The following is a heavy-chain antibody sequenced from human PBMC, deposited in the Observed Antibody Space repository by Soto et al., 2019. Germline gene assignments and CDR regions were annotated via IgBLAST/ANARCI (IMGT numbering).Heavy chain of an antibody. Sequence: SETLSLTCTVSGGSISSYYWSWIRQPPGKGLEWIGYIYYSGSTNYNPSLKSRVTISVDTSKNQFSLKLSSVTDADTAVYYCARDLDSSGWYGPSDYWGQGTLVTVSS. V-gene: IGHV4-59*01. CDR3: ARDLDSSGWYGPSDY. CDR2: IYYSGST. J-gene: IGHJ4*02. D-gene: IGHD6-19*01. CDR1: GGSISSYY.